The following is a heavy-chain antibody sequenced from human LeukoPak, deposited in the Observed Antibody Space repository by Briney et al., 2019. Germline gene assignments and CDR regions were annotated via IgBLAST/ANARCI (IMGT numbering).Heavy chain of an antibody. J-gene: IGHJ6*02. V-gene: IGHV6-1*01. CDR3: TRGGYYGLDV. CDR1: GDSVSIDSAA. CDR2: TSYRSKWYN. Sequence: SQTLSLTCAISGDSVSIDSAAYSSIRQSPSRGLEWLGRTSYRSKWYNDYAVSVKSRITINPDTSKNQFSLQFRSVSDETTGMYYCTRGGYYGLDVWGQGTTVTVSS. D-gene: IGHD3-16*01.